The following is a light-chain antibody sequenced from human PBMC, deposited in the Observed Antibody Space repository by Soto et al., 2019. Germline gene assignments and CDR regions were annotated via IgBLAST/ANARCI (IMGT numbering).Light chain of an antibody. CDR1: SSDVGGYNY. V-gene: IGLV2-14*01. Sequence: QSALTQPASVSGSPGQSIPIPCPGTSSDVGGYNYVSWYQQHPGKAPKLMIYDVSNRPSGVSNRFSGSKSGNTASLTISGLQAEDEADYYCSSYTSSSTLLYVFGTGTKLTVL. CDR2: DVS. J-gene: IGLJ1*01. CDR3: SSYTSSSTLLYV.